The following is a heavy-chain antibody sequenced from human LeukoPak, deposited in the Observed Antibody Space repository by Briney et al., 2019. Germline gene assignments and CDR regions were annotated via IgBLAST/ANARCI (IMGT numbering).Heavy chain of an antibody. J-gene: IGHJ4*02. Sequence: GGSLRLSCAAPGVTFTSYSMNWVRQAPGKGLEWVASISSSSTYIHYADSVKGRFTISRDNAKNSLYLDMNSLRAEDTAVYFCARDLFNSYYDTSGYSAFDYWGQGTLVTVSS. CDR3: ARDLFNSYYDTSGYSAFDY. CDR2: ISSSSTYI. D-gene: IGHD3-22*01. CDR1: GVTFTSYS. V-gene: IGHV3-21*01.